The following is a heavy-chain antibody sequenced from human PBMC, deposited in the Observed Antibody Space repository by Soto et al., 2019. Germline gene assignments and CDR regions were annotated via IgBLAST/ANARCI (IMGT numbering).Heavy chain of an antibody. J-gene: IGHJ6*02. CDR2: IVVGSGNT. Sequence: QMQLVQSGPEVKKPGTSVKVSGKASGFNFASSAVQWVRQARGQRLEWIGWIVVGSGNTNYAQKFQERVTITRDMSTSTAYMELSSLRSEDTAVYYCAADMGYYGSGSYFYYYYGMDVWGQGTTVTVSS. CDR1: GFNFASSA. V-gene: IGHV1-58*01. D-gene: IGHD3-10*01. CDR3: AADMGYYGSGSYFYYYYGMDV.